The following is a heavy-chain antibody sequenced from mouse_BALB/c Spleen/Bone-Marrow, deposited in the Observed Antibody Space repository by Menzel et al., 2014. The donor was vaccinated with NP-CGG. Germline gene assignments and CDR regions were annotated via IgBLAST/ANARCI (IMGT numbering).Heavy chain of an antibody. CDR1: GFNIKDTY. CDR3: XXWEFYAMDX. CDR2: IDPANGNT. Sequence: VQLXQXGAXRVKPGASVKLSCTASGFNIKDTYMHWVKQRPEQGLEWIGRIDPANGNTKYDPKFQGKATITADTSSNTAYLQLSSLTSEDTAVYYCXXWEFYAMDXWXQXXXVXXSX. V-gene: IGHV14-3*02. D-gene: IGHD4-1*01. J-gene: IGHJ4*01.